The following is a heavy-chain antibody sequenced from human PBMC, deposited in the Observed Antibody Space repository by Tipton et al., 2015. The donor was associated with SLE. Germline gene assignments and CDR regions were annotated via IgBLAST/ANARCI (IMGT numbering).Heavy chain of an antibody. CDR3: ARGNYGSWNYNRGEDYYDGLDA. J-gene: IGHJ6*02. CDR2: IHYTGTT. Sequence: TLSLTCTVSGDSIINDNYYWGWIRQSPGTGLQWIGNIHYTGTTYYNPSLKSRVTISVDTSRNQFSLKLSSVTAADADIYYCARGNYGSWNYNRGEDYYDGLDAWGPGTTVTVSS. V-gene: IGHV4-39*07. D-gene: IGHD3-10*01. CDR1: GDSIINDNYY.